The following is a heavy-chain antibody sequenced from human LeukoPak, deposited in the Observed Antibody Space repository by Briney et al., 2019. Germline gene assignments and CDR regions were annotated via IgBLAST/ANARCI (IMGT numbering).Heavy chain of an antibody. CDR3: ARDSIAAAGAFDP. CDR2: IWYDGSNK. D-gene: IGHD6-13*01. Sequence: GGSLRLSCAASGFTFSSYGMHWVRQAPGEGLEWVAVIWYDGSNKYYADSVKGRFTISRDNSKNTLYLQMNSLRAEDTAVYYCARDSIAAAGAFDPWGQGTLVTVSS. J-gene: IGHJ5*02. V-gene: IGHV3-33*01. CDR1: GFTFSSYG.